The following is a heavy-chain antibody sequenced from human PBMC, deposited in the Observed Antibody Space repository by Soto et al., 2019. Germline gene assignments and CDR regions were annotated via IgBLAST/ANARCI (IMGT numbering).Heavy chain of an antibody. D-gene: IGHD3-3*01. CDR2: INHSGST. Sequence: SETLSLTCAVSGGSFSGYYWSWIRQPPGKWLEWIGEINHSGSTNYNPSLKSRVTISVDTSKNQFSLKLSSVTAADTAVYYCARIRITIFGVVRPWFDPWGQGXLVTVYS. J-gene: IGHJ5*02. V-gene: IGHV4-34*01. CDR3: ARIRITIFGVVRPWFDP. CDR1: GGSFSGYY.